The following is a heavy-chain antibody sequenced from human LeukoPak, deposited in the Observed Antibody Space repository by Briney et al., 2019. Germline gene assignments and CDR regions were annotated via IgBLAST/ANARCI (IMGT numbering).Heavy chain of an antibody. D-gene: IGHD6-19*01. Sequence: SETLSLTCAVYGGSFSGYYWSWIRQPPGKGLEWIGEINHSGSTNYNPSLKSRVTISVDTSKNQFSLKLTSVTAADTAVYYCARGPQYSSGWYPRYWGQGTLVTVSS. V-gene: IGHV4-34*01. CDR1: GGSFSGYY. J-gene: IGHJ4*02. CDR2: INHSGST. CDR3: ARGPQYSSGWYPRY.